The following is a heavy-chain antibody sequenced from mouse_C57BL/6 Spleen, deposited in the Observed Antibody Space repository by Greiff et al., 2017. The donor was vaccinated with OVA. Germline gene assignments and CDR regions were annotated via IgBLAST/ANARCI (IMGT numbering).Heavy chain of an antibody. Sequence: QVQLQQSGAELVRPGASVTLSCKASGYTFTDYEMHWVKQTPVHGLEWIGAIYPETGGTAYNQKFTGKAILTADKSSSTAYMELRSLTSEDSAVYYCTRRGYWGQGTTLTVSS. CDR3: TRRGY. CDR2: IYPETGGT. V-gene: IGHV1-15*01. CDR1: GYTFTDYE. J-gene: IGHJ2*01.